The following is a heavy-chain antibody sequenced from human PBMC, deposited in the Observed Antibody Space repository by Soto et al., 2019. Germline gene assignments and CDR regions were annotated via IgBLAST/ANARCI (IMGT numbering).Heavy chain of an antibody. CDR2: ISGNGGNI. V-gene: IGHV3-23*01. D-gene: IGHD3-3*01. Sequence: SXRXSCAASGFTFSXYAMSCVRQAPGEGLEWVSLISGNGGNINYADSVKGRSTSSRYNCKKTVYLQMNSLRDEDTAVYYSAKGKANTVFGVDTLFDYWGQGTQVTVSS. J-gene: IGHJ4*02. CDR3: AKGKANTVFGVDTLFDY. CDR1: GFTFSXYA.